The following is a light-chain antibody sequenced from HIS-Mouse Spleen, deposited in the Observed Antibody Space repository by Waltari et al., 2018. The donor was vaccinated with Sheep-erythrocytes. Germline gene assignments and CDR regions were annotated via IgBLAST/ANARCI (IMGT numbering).Light chain of an antibody. CDR3: QQYYSTLT. J-gene: IGKJ4*01. Sequence: DIVMTQSPDSLAVSLGERATIHCKSSQRVLYSPNNKNYLAWYQQKPGQPPKLLIYWASTRESGVPDRFSGSGSGTDFTLTISSLQAEDVAVYYCQQYYSTLTFGGGTK. CDR2: WAS. V-gene: IGKV4-1*01. CDR1: QRVLYSPNNKNY.